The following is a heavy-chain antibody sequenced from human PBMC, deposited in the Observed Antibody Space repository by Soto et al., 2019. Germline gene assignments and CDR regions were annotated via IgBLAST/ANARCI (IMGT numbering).Heavy chain of an antibody. D-gene: IGHD3-3*01. CDR3: ARRSLDFWSDSPPLGGDYGMDV. Sequence: PGESLKISCKGSGYSFTSYWISWVRQMPGKGLEWMGRIDPSDSYTNYSPSFQGHVTISADKSISTAYLQWSSLKASDTAMSYCARRSLDFWSDSPPLGGDYGMDVWGQGTTVTVSS. CDR1: GYSFTSYW. CDR2: IDPSDSYT. V-gene: IGHV5-10-1*01. J-gene: IGHJ6*02.